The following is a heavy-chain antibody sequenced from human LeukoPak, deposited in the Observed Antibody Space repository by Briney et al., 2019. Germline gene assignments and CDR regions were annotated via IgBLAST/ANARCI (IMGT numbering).Heavy chain of an antibody. CDR3: ARETYGSSLYFVNYYYYWIDV. CDR1: GFTFSSYS. Sequence: GGSLRLSCAASGFTFSSYSMHWVRQAPGKGLEWVSGIRCDGSNIYYADSVKGRFTISRDNAKNTLYLQMNSLRAEDTAGYYCARETYGSSLYFVNYYYYWIDVGGEGTAVTVP. J-gene: IGHJ6*02. CDR2: IRCDGSNI. D-gene: IGHD6-13*01. V-gene: IGHV3-33*01.